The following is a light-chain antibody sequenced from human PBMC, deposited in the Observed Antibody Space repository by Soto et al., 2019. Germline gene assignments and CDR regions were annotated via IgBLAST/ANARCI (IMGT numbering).Light chain of an antibody. J-gene: IGKJ4*01. Sequence: DIQMTQSPSSLSASVGDRVTITCRASQGISNYLAWYQHKPGKAPKLLIYDASNLETGVPSRFSGSGSGTDFTLIISSLQPEDIGTYYCQHYDRFPLTFGGGTKVDNK. CDR2: DAS. CDR1: QGISNY. CDR3: QHYDRFPLT. V-gene: IGKV1-33*01.